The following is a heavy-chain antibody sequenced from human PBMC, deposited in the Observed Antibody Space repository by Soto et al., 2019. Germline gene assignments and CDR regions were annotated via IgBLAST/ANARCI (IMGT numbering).Heavy chain of an antibody. Sequence: QVQLQESGPGLVKPSQTLSLTCTVSGGSISSGGYYWSWIRQHPGKGLEGIGYIYYSGSTYYNPSLKSRVTISVDTYKNKFSLKLSSVTAADTAVYYCARDSSGWSYYYYGMDVWGQGTTVTVSS. CDR1: GGSISSGGYY. J-gene: IGHJ6*02. V-gene: IGHV4-31*03. CDR3: ARDSSGWSYYYYGMDV. D-gene: IGHD6-19*01. CDR2: IYYSGST.